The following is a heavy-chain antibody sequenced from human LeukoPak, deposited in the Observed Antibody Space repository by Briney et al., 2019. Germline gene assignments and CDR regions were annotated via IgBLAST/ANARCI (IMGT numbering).Heavy chain of an antibody. V-gene: IGHV1-8*03. D-gene: IGHD6-13*01. CDR1: GYTFTSYY. CDR3: ARARGDSIAAASLDY. CDR2: MNPNSGNT. Sequence: ASVKVSCKASGYTFTSYYMHWVRQAPGQGLEWMGWMNPNSGNTGYAQKFQGRVTITRNTSISTAYMELSSLRSEDTAVYYCARARGDSIAAASLDYWGQGTLVTVSS. J-gene: IGHJ4*02.